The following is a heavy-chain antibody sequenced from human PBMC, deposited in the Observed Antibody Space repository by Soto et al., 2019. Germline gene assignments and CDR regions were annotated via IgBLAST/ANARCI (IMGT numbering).Heavy chain of an antibody. CDR2: ISAYNGNT. Sequence: QVQLVQSGAEVKKPGASVKVSCKASGYTFTSYGISWVRQAPGQGLEWMGWISAYNGNTNYAQKLQGRVTMTTDTXRXTADRALGSLRSADTAVYYCARTGWSLPSYYCGMDVWGQGTTVTVSS. V-gene: IGHV1-18*01. CDR1: GYTFTSYG. D-gene: IGHD6-19*01. CDR3: ARTGWSLPSYYCGMDV. J-gene: IGHJ6*02.